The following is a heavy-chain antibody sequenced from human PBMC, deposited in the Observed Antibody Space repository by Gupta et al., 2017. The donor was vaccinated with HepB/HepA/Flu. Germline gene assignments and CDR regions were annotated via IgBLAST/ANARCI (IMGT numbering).Heavy chain of an antibody. CDR2: INGESGST. D-gene: IGHD6-6*01. V-gene: IGHV3-43*02. CDR1: GLSFNAYA. J-gene: IGHJ5*02. Sequence: EVQLVESGGGVVQPGGSLRLSCSVPGLSFNAYAIHWVRQVPGKGLEWVALINGESGSTFYADSVKGRFTVSRDNSKNFLYLQMNSLRTEDTALYYCTRDTSINLSVPMWANNWFDPWGQGTLVTVSS. CDR3: TRDTSINLSVPMWANNWFDP.